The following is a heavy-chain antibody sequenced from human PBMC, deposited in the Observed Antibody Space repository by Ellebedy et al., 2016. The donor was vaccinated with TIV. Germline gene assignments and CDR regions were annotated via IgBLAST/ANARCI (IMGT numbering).Heavy chain of an antibody. J-gene: IGHJ5*02. CDR2: IDNSGSSK. Sequence: GGSLRLSCAASGFTFSTYNMNWVRQAPGKELEWISYIDNSGSSKYYADSVKGRFTISRDNAKNSLYLQMNSLRAEDTAVYYCAREVVTAIGNWFDPWGQGTLVTVSS. D-gene: IGHD2-21*02. CDR1: GFTFSTYN. CDR3: AREVVTAIGNWFDP. V-gene: IGHV3-48*04.